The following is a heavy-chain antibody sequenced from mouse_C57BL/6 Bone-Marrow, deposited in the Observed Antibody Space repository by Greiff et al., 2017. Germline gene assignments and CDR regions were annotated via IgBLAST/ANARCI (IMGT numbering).Heavy chain of an antibody. V-gene: IGHV5-4*01. CDR1: GFTFSSYS. Sequence: EVQLVESGGGLVQPGGSLKLSCAASGFTFSSYSMSWVRHTPEKKLEWVAYISNGGSYTYYPATVTGRFTSNRDKDKNNLCLQMGDMKSEDTAMYYCAGDEHAMDYWGQGTSVTVSS. CDR3: AGDEHAMDY. CDR2: ISNGGSYT. J-gene: IGHJ4*01.